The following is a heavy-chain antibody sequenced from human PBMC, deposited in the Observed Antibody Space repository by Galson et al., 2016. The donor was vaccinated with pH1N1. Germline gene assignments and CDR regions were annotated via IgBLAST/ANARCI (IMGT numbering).Heavy chain of an antibody. D-gene: IGHD6-6*01. CDR2: INQDGSQK. V-gene: IGHV3-7*04. Sequence: SLRLSCAASGFTFNNYWMTWVRQAPGKGLEWVANINQDGSQKYSVDSVKGRFTISRDNAKNSLYLQMNSLGAEDTAVYYCARSIAGRDSYWGQGTLVTVSS. CDR1: GFTFNNYW. CDR3: ARSIAGRDSY. J-gene: IGHJ4*02.